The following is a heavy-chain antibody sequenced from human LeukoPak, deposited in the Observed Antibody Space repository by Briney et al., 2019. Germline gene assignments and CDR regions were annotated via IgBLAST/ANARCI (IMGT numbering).Heavy chain of an antibody. CDR1: GYSFTNTF. CDR2: IYPGDSDT. V-gene: IGHV5-51*01. J-gene: IGHJ4*02. Sequence: GESLKISCKGSGYSFTNTFIGWVRQMPGKGLEWMGIIYPGDSDTRYSPSFQGQVTISVDKSVTTAYLQWSRLQASDTAMYYCARPIAAAGTDLGYWGQGTLVTVSS. CDR3: ARPIAAAGTDLGY. D-gene: IGHD6-13*01.